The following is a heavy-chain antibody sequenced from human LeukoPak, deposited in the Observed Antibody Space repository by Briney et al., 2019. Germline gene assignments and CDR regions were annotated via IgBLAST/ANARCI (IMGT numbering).Heavy chain of an antibody. CDR1: GGSISSYY. J-gene: IGHJ3*02. CDR3: ARHDSSGAFDI. Sequence: SETLSLTCTVSGGSISSYYWSWIRQPPGKGLEWIGYIYYSGSTNYNPSLKSRVTISVDTSKNQFSLKLSSVTAADTAVYYCARHDSSGAFDIWGQGTMVTVSS. D-gene: IGHD6-25*01. V-gene: IGHV4-59*08. CDR2: IYYSGST.